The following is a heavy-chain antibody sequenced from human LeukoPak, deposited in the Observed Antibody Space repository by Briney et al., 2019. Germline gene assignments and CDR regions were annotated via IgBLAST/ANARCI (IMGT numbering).Heavy chain of an antibody. CDR3: ARGGWSVHY. V-gene: IGHV3-23*01. CDR2: ISGSGGST. CDR1: GFPFSSYS. D-gene: IGHD6-19*01. J-gene: IGHJ4*02. Sequence: GGSLRLSCAASGFPFSSYSMTWVRQAPGKGLEWVSAISGSGGSTYYADSVKGRFTISRDNSKNTLYLQMNSLRAEDTAVYYCARGGWSVHYWGQGTLVTVSS.